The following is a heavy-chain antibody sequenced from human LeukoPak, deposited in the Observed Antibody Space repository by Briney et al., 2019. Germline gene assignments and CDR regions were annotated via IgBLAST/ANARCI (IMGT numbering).Heavy chain of an antibody. J-gene: IGHJ4*02. CDR3: ARHPYSSSWYYFDY. Sequence: SETLSLTCAVYGGSFSGYYWSWIRQPPGKGLEWIGEINHSGSTNYNPSLKSRVTISVDTSKNQFSLKLCSVTAADTAVYYCARHPYSSSWYYFDYWGQGTLVTVSS. CDR2: INHSGST. D-gene: IGHD6-13*01. V-gene: IGHV4-34*01. CDR1: GGSFSGYY.